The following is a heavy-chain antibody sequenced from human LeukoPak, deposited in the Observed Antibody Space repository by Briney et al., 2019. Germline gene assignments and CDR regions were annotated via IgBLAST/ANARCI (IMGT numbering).Heavy chain of an antibody. CDR3: AREPSGGYCSSSSCSRYFQH. CDR2: ITSSSNYI. CDR1: GFTFSSYS. V-gene: IGHV3-21*01. D-gene: IGHD2-2*01. J-gene: IGHJ1*01. Sequence: GGSLRLSCAASGFTFSSYSMNWVRQAPGKGLEWVSSITSSSNYIYYADSLKGRFTISRDNAKNSLYLQMNSLRAEDTAVYYCAREPSGGYCSSSSCSRYFQHWGQGTLVTVSS.